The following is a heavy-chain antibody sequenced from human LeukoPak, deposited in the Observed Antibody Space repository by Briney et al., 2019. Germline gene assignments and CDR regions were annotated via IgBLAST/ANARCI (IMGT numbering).Heavy chain of an antibody. CDR3: ASLYYYDSSGYLPFDY. CDR1: GFTFSSYL. D-gene: IGHD3-22*01. V-gene: IGHV3-74*01. CDR2: INSDGSST. J-gene: IGHJ4*02. Sequence: GGSLRLSCAASGFTFSSYLMHWVRQAPGKGLVWVSRINSDGSSTSYADSVKGRFTISRDTAKNTLYLQMKSLRAEDTAVYYCASLYYYDSSGYLPFDYWGQGTLVTVSS.